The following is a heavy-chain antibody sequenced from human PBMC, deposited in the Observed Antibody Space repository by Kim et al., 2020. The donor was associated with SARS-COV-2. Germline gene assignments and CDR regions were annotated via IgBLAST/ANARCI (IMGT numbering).Heavy chain of an antibody. CDR2: IYYSGST. V-gene: IGHV4-31*03. Sequence: SETLSLTCTVSGGSISSGGYYWSWIRQHPGKGLEWIGYIYYSGSTYYNPSLKSRVTISVDTSKNQFSLKLSSVTAADTAVYYCAREVGATMGVEDDAFDIWGQGTMVTVSS. CDR1: GGSISSGGYY. D-gene: IGHD1-26*01. J-gene: IGHJ3*02. CDR3: AREVGATMGVEDDAFDI.